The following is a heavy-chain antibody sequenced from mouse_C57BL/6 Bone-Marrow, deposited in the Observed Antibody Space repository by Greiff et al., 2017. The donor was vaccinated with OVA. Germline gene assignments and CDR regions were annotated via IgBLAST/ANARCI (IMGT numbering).Heavy chain of an antibody. J-gene: IGHJ2*01. CDR3: ARDWNY. CDR1: GYTFTSYW. V-gene: IGHV1-50*01. CDR2: IDPSASYT. Sequence: QVQLQQPGAELVKPGASVKLSCKASGYTFTSYWMQWVKQRPGQGLEWIGEIDPSASYTNYNQKFKGKATLTVDTSSSTAYMQLSSLTSEDSAVYYCARDWNYWGQGTTLTVSS. D-gene: IGHD4-1*01.